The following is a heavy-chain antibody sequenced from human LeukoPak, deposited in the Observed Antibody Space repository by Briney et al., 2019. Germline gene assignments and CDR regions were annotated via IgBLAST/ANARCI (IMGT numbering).Heavy chain of an antibody. V-gene: IGHV3-23*01. D-gene: IGHD6-13*01. J-gene: IGHJ4*02. CDR3: AKDLSRSIAAAGGG. CDR1: GFTFSSYA. Sequence: GGSLRLSCAASGFTFSSYAMSWVRQAPGKGLEWVSAISGSGGSTYYADSVKGRFTISRDNSKNTLYLQMNSLRAEDTAVYYCAKDLSRSIAAAGGGWGQGALVTVSS. CDR2: ISGSGGST.